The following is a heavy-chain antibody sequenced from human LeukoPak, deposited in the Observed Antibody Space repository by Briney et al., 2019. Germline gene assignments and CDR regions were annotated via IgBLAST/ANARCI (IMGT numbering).Heavy chain of an antibody. CDR2: INPNSGGT. D-gene: IGHD6-19*01. CDR1: GYTFTGYY. Sequence: VKVSCKASGYTFTGYYMHWVRQAPGQGLEWMGWINPNSGGTNYAQKFQGRVTMTRDTSISTAYMELSRLRSDDTAVYYCARRIAVAGTTDYWGQGTLVTVSS. CDR3: ARRIAVAGTTDY. J-gene: IGHJ4*02. V-gene: IGHV1-2*02.